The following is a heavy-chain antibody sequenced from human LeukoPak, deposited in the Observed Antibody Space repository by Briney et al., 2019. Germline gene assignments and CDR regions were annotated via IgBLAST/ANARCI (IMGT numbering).Heavy chain of an antibody. D-gene: IGHD2-2*01. Sequence: KPSETLSLTCTVSGGSISGSNYYWGWIRQPPGKGLEWIASIYDGGRTYYSPSLKSRATISVDTSKNQFSLRLSSVTDADTAVYYCTRGCSSTSCYRQFDYWGQGTLVTVSS. CDR1: GGSISGSNYY. CDR2: IYDGGRT. V-gene: IGHV4-39*02. CDR3: TRGCSSTSCYRQFDY. J-gene: IGHJ4*02.